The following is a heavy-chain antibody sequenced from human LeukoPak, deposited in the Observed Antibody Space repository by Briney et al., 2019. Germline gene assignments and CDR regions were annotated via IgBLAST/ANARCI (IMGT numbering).Heavy chain of an antibody. J-gene: IGHJ4*02. CDR1: GFTFSSYT. V-gene: IGHV3-74*01. Sequence: PGRSLRLSCAASGFTFSSYTMHWVRQGPGKGLLWVSRINSDGSFTNYADSVKGRFTISRDNAKNTLYLQMNSLRAEDTALYYCARGPITRGVTPSDYWGQGTLVTVSS. CDR2: INSDGSFT. CDR3: ARGPITRGVTPSDY. D-gene: IGHD4-23*01.